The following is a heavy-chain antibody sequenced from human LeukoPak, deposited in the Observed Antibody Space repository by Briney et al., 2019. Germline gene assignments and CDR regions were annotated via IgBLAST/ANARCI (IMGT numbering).Heavy chain of an antibody. CDR2: ISWNSGSI. D-gene: IGHD6-19*01. CDR3: AKGNQQWLVYDAFDI. J-gene: IGHJ3*02. V-gene: IGHV3-9*03. Sequence: GRSLRLSCAASGFTFDDYAMHWVRQAPGKGLEWVSGISWNSGSIGYADSVKGRFTISRDNAKNSLYLQMNSLRAEDMALYYCAKGNQQWLVYDAFDIWGQGTMVTVSS. CDR1: GFTFDDYA.